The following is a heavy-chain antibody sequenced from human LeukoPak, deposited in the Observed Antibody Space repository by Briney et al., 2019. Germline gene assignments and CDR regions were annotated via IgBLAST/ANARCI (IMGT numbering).Heavy chain of an antibody. V-gene: IGHV4-59*01. CDR2: IYYSGST. J-gene: IGHJ1*01. Sequence: PSETLSLTCTVSGGSISSYYWSWIRQPPGKGLEWIGYIYYSGSTNYNPSLKSRVTISVGTSKNQFSLKLSSVTAADTAVYYCARDGYSSGWNLEYFQHWGQGTLVTVSS. CDR3: ARDGYSSGWNLEYFQH. D-gene: IGHD6-19*01. CDR1: GGSISSYY.